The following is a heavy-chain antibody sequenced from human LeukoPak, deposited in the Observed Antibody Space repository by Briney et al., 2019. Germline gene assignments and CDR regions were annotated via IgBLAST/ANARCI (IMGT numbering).Heavy chain of an antibody. J-gene: IGHJ5*02. V-gene: IGHV4-34*01. Sequence: PSETLSLTCAVYGGSFSGYYWSWIRQPPGKGLEWIGEINHSGSTNYNPSLKSRVTISVDTSKNQFSLKLSSVTAADTAVYYCAREGSTSCYYHWGQGTLVTVSS. CDR1: GGSFSGYY. CDR2: INHSGST. CDR3: AREGSTSCYYH. D-gene: IGHD2-2*01.